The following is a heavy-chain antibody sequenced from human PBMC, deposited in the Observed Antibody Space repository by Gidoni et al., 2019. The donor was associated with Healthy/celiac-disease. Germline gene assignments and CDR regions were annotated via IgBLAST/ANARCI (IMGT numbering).Heavy chain of an antibody. J-gene: IGHJ6*02. Sequence: QVQLVQSGAEVKKPGASVKVSCKASGYPFTSYYMHWGRQAPGQGLECMGIINPSCGSTSYAQKFQGRVTMTRDTSTSTVYMELSSLRSEDTAVYYCARDAQYSSGWYNPNYYYGMDVWGQGTTVTVSS. D-gene: IGHD6-19*01. V-gene: IGHV1-46*01. CDR1: GYPFTSYY. CDR2: INPSCGST. CDR3: ARDAQYSSGWYNPNYYYGMDV.